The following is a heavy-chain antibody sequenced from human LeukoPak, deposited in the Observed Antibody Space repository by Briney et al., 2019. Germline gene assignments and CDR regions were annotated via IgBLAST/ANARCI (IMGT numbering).Heavy chain of an antibody. CDR2: IGGSST. D-gene: IGHD5-24*01. Sequence: PGGSLRLSCAASGFTFSSYAMSWVRQAPGKGLEWVSAIGGSSTFYADSVKGRFTISRDNSKRTLYLQMNSLRAEDTAIYYCAKRESGQGYGMDVWGQGTTVTVSS. CDR1: GFTFSSYA. CDR3: AKRESGQGYGMDV. V-gene: IGHV3-23*01. J-gene: IGHJ6*02.